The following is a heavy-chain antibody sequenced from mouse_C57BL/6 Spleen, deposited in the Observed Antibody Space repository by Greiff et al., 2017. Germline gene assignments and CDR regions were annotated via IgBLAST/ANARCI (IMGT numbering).Heavy chain of an antibody. J-gene: IGHJ4*01. CDR2: IHPNSGST. D-gene: IGHD1-1*01. Sequence: QVQLQQPGAELVKPGASVKLSCKASGYTFTSYWMHWVKQRPGQGLEWIGMIHPNSGSTNYNEKFKSKATLTVDKSSSTAYMQLSSLTSEDSAVYYCARRGYGSSYDYYAMDYWGQGTSVTVSS. CDR3: ARRGYGSSYDYYAMDY. CDR1: GYTFTSYW. V-gene: IGHV1-64*01.